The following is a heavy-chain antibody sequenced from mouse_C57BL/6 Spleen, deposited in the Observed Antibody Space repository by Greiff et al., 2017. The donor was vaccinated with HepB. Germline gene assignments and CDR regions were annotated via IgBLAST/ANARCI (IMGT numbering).Heavy chain of an antibody. CDR2: IDPSDSYT. CDR1: GYTFTSYW. CDR3: ARAPNYYGSSSYAMDY. D-gene: IGHD1-1*01. V-gene: IGHV1-69*01. J-gene: IGHJ4*01. Sequence: QVQLQQPGAELVMPGASVKLSCKASGYTFTSYWMHWVKQRPGQGLEWIGEIDPSDSYTNYNQKFKGKSTLTVDKSSSTAYMQLSSLTSEDSAVYYCARAPNYYGSSSYAMDYWGQGTSVTVSS.